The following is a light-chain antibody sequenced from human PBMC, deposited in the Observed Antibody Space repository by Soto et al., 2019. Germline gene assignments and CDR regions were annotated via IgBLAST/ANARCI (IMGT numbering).Light chain of an antibody. CDR2: DAS. CDR3: QQRSNWTPVT. V-gene: IGKV3-11*01. Sequence: EIVLTQSPATLSLSPLERATLSCIASQSVSSYLAWYQQKPGQAPRLLIYDASNRATGIPARFSGSGSGTDFTLTISSLEPEDFAVYYCQQRSNWTPVTFGQGTRLEIK. J-gene: IGKJ5*01. CDR1: QSVSSY.